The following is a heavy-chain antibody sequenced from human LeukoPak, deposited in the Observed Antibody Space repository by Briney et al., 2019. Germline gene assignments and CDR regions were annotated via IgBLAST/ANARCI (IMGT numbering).Heavy chain of an antibody. CDR3: SSSYCSGGSCYSSGDTHDY. J-gene: IGHJ4*02. V-gene: IGHV1-69*04. CDR1: GGTFSNCA. CDR2: IIPILGIA. Sequence: SVKVSCKASGGTFSNCAISWVRQDPGQGLEWMGRIIPILGIANYAQKFQGRVTISADKSTSTAYMELSSLRSEDTAVYYCSSSYCSGGSCYSSGDTHDYWGQGTLVTVSS. D-gene: IGHD2-15*01.